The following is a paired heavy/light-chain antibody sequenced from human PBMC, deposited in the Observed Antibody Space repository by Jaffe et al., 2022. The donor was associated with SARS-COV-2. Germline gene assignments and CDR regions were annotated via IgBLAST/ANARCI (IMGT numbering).Light chain of an antibody. CDR2: AAS. CDR1: QGISND. J-gene: IGKJ4*01. V-gene: IGKV1-16*02. CDR3: QQYNSYPLT. Sequence: DIQMTQSPSSLSASVGDRVTITCRASQGISNDLAWFQQKPGKAPKSLIYAASDLQSGVPSKFSGRGSGTDFTLTISSLQPEDSATYYCQQYNSYPLTFGGGTKVEIK.
Heavy chain of an antibody. CDR2: ITNKADNYAT. CDR1: GFTFSDHH. D-gene: IGHD3-16*02. CDR3: TRDNGYNH. Sequence: EVQLVESGGGLVQPGGSLRLSCAASGFTFSDHHMDWVRQAPGKGLEWVGRITNKADNYATAYAASVKGRFTIARDDSKNSLYLQMSSLRADDTAVYYCTRDNGYNHWGQGTLVTVS. V-gene: IGHV3-72*01. J-gene: IGHJ5*02.